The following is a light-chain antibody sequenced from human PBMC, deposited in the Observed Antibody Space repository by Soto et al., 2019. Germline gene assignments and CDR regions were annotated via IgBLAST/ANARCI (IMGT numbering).Light chain of an antibody. CDR1: HTISSSY. V-gene: IGKV3-20*01. CDR2: GIS. J-gene: IGKJ1*01. CDR3: QQCGTSSPRT. Sequence: EIVLTQSPGTLSLSLGERATLSCRASHTISSSYLAWYQQKPGQAPRLLMYGISRRATGIPDRCSGSGSGTHFTLTITTPEPEDFADYYSQQCGTSSPRTCGQGTKGEIK.